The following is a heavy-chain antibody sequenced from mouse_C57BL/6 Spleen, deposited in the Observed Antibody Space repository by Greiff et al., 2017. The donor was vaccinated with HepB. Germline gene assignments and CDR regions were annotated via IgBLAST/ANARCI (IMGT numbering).Heavy chain of an antibody. CDR1: GYSFTGYY. CDR2: INPSTGGT. CDR3: ARREVDY. V-gene: IGHV1-42*01. J-gene: IGHJ4*01. Sequence: EVQRVESGPELVKPGASVKISCKASGYSFTGYYMNWVKQSPEKSLEWIGEINPSTGGTTYNQKFKAKATLTVDKSSSTAYMQLKSLTSEDSAVYYCARREVDYWGQGTSVTVSS.